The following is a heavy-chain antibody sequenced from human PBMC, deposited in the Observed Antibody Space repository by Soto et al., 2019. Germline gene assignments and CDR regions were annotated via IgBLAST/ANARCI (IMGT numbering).Heavy chain of an antibody. CDR3: AKRGGGVGASEHPVFEY. CDR2: ISFDGKNR. D-gene: IGHD2-15*01. CDR1: GFIFSNYG. J-gene: IGHJ4*02. V-gene: IGHV3-30*18. Sequence: QVQLVESGGGVVQPGKSLRLSCAASGFIFSNYGMHWVLQAPGKGLECVALISFDGKNRNYADSVKRRFTIYRDNPKKKLHQQRNSVSTEDTDFYHWAKRGGGVGASEHPVFEYSGQGPMVTVSS.